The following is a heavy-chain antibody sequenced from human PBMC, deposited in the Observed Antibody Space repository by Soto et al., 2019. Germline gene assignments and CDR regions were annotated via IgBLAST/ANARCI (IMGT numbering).Heavy chain of an antibody. CDR2: ISAYNGNT. V-gene: IGHV1-18*04. Sequence: QVQLVQSGAEVQKPGASVKVSCKASGYTFTSYGISWVRQAPGQGLEWMGWISAYNGNTNYAQKLQGRVTMTTDTSPSTADMELRSLRSDDTAVYYCARTEDFDYSYSGMDVWGQGTTVTGSS. D-gene: IGHD3-3*01. CDR3: ARTEDFDYSYSGMDV. J-gene: IGHJ6*02. CDR1: GYTFTSYG.